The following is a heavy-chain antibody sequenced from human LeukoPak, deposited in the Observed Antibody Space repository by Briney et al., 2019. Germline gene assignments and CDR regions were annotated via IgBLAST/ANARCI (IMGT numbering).Heavy chain of an antibody. D-gene: IGHD3-10*01. V-gene: IGHV1-46*01. CDR3: ATGIGGRKVRIDY. Sequence: ASVKVSCKAFGYTFTSNYMHWVRQAPGQGPEWMGVISPSGGSTTYAQKFQGRVTLTRDMSTSTDYLELSSLRSEDTAVYYCATGIGGRKVRIDYWGQGTLVTVSS. CDR2: ISPSGGST. J-gene: IGHJ4*02. CDR1: GYTFTSNY.